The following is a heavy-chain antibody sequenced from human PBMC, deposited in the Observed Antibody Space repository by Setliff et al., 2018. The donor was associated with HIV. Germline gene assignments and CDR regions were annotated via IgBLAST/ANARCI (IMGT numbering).Heavy chain of an antibody. D-gene: IGHD6-19*01. Sequence: SETLSLTCTVSGGSISSGSYYWSWIRQPAGKGLEWIGRIYTSGSTNYNPSLKSRVTISVDTSKNQFSLVLSSVTAADTAVYYCAREPSSGWYGGHHYMDVWGKGATVTVSS. CDR3: AREPSSGWYGGHHYMDV. V-gene: IGHV4-61*02. CDR2: IYTSGST. CDR1: GGSISSGSYY. J-gene: IGHJ6*03.